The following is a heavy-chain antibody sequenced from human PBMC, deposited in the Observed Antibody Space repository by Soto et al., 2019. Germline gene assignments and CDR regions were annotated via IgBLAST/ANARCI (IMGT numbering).Heavy chain of an antibody. CDR2: ISQSGNT. D-gene: IGHD6-6*01. CDR3: ARAPKVSGSSQTRPDF. Sequence: ETLSLTCSIYRGSFSGYYWSWIRQPPGKGLEWIGEISQSGNTNYSPSLKSRVSISIDTSKKKFSPNLASVSAADTAVYYCARAPKVSGSSQTRPDFWGQGTLVTVYS. J-gene: IGHJ4*02. CDR1: RGSFSGYY. V-gene: IGHV4-34*01.